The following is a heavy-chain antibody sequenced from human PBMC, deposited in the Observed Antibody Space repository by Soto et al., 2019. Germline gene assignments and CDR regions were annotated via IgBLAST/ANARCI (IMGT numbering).Heavy chain of an antibody. CDR2: ISYDGSNK. CDR1: GFTFSSYG. V-gene: IGHV3-30*18. CDR3: AKSWGWSYCSSASCYGAFDI. Sequence: QVQLVESGGGVVQPGRSPRPSCAASGFTFSSYGMHWVRQAPGKGLEWVAVISYDGSNKYYADSVKGRFTISRDNSKNTVYLQMNSLRAEDTAVYYCAKSWGWSYCSSASCYGAFDIWGQGTMVTVSS. D-gene: IGHD2-2*01. J-gene: IGHJ3*02.